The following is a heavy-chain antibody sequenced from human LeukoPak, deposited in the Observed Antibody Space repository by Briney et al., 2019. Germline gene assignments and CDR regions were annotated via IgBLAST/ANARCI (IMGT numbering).Heavy chain of an antibody. D-gene: IGHD3-22*01. CDR1: GFTFNSYW. V-gene: IGHV3-7*03. J-gene: IGHJ4*02. CDR2: IKQDGSEK. CDR3: AKDSGHYYDSSGYETSFFDY. Sequence: GGSLRLSCAASGFTFNSYWMSWVRQAPGKGLEWVANIKQDGSEKYYVDSVKGRFTISRDNSKNTLYLQMNSLRAEDTAVYYCAKDSGHYYDSSGYETSFFDYWGQGTLVTVSS.